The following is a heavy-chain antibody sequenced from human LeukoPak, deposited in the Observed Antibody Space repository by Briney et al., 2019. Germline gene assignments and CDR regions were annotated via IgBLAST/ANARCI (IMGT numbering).Heavy chain of an antibody. CDR3: ARAIGCSGGSCEGAFDY. Sequence: GRSLRLSCAASGFTFSSYGMHWVRQAPGKGLEWVAVIWYDGSNKYYADSVKGRFTISRDNSKNTLYLQMNSLRAEDTAVYYCARAIGCSGGSCEGAFDYWGQGTLVTVSS. J-gene: IGHJ4*02. CDR2: IWYDGSNK. V-gene: IGHV3-33*01. D-gene: IGHD2-15*01. CDR1: GFTFSSYG.